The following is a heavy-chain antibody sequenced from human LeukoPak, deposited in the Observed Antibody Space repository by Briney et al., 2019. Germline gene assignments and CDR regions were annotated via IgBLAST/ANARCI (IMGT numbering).Heavy chain of an antibody. CDR1: GFTFSSYS. CDR2: ISSSSSYI. D-gene: IGHD6-13*01. J-gene: IGHJ4*02. V-gene: IGHV3-21*01. Sequence: GGFLRLSCAASGFTFSSYSMNWVRQAPGKGLEWVSSISSSSSYIYYADSVKGRFTISRDNAKNSLYLQMNSLRAEDTAVYYCANSGYSSSWLSYWGQGTLVTVSS. CDR3: ANSGYSSSWLSY.